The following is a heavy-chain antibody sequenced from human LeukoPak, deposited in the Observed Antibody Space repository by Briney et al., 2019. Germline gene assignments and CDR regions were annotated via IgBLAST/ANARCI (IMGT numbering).Heavy chain of an antibody. CDR3: APFTYGALSDY. V-gene: IGHV1-69*06. D-gene: IGHD4-17*01. Sequence: SVKVSCKASGGTFSSYAISWVRQAPGQGLEWMGGIIPIFGTANYAQKFQGRVTMTEDTSTDTAYMELSSLRSEDTAVYYCAPFTYGALSDYWGQGTLVTVSS. J-gene: IGHJ4*02. CDR1: GGTFSSYA. CDR2: IIPIFGTA.